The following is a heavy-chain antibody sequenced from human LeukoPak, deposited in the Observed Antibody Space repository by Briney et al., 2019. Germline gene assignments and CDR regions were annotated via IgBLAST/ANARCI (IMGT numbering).Heavy chain of an antibody. Sequence: PGGSLRLSCAASGFTFSTYSMSWVRQAPGKGLEWVSVIYSGGSTYYADSVKGRFTISRDNSKNTLYLQMNSLRAEDTAVYYCARDVYYDILTGYEMDVWGQGTTVTVSS. CDR3: ARDVYYDILTGYEMDV. CDR1: GFTFSTYS. J-gene: IGHJ6*02. D-gene: IGHD3-9*01. V-gene: IGHV3-53*01. CDR2: IYSGGST.